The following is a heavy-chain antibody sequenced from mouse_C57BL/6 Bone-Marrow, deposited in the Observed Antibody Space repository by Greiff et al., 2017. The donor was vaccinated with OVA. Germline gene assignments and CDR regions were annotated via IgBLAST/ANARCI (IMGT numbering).Heavy chain of an antibody. CDR1: GYTFTSYW. D-gene: IGHD1-1*01. CDR3: ARYYGSFYYYAMDY. J-gene: IGHJ4*01. V-gene: IGHV1-53*01. Sequence: QVQLQQPGTELVEPGASVKLSCKASGYTFTSYWMHWVKQRPGQGLEWIGNINPSNGGTNYNEKFKSKATLTVDTASSTAYMQLSSLTSEDSAVYYCARYYGSFYYYAMDYWGQGTSVTVSS. CDR2: INPSNGGT.